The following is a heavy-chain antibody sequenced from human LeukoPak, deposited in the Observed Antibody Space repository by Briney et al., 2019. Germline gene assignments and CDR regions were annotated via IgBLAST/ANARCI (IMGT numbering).Heavy chain of an antibody. J-gene: IGHJ4*02. V-gene: IGHV3-23*01. CDR2: ITATSSST. CDR3: ARGRHYYGSGNFDY. Sequence: GGSLRLSCAASGFTFSSYAMSWVRQAPGKGLEWVSAITATSSSTYDADSVQGRFTISRDNAKNTLYLQMNSLRAEDTAVYYCARGRHYYGSGNFDYWGQGTLVTVSS. CDR1: GFTFSSYA. D-gene: IGHD3-10*01.